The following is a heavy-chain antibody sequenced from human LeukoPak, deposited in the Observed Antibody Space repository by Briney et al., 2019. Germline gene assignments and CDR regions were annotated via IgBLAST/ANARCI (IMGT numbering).Heavy chain of an antibody. D-gene: IGHD2-15*01. V-gene: IGHV3-23*01. CDR3: AKIAGAYCSGGSCEVDY. CDR1: GFTFSSYW. CDR2: ISGRGDNT. Sequence: GGSLRLSCAASGFTFSSYWMHWVRQAPGKGLEWVAVISGRGDNTYYIDSVKGRFTISRDNSKNTLYLQMNSLRVEDTAVYYCAKIAGAYCSGGSCEVDYWGQGTLLIVSS. J-gene: IGHJ4*02.